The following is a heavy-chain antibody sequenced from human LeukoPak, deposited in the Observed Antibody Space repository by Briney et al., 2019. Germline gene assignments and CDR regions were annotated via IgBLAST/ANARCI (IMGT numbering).Heavy chain of an antibody. V-gene: IGHV4-34*01. Sequence: PSETLSLTCAVYGGSFSGYYWSWIRQPPGKGLEWIGEINHSGSINYNPSLKSRVTISVDTSKNQFSLKLSSVTAADTAVYYCARGPRSMVRSSLTHFDYWGQGTLVTVSS. CDR2: INHSGSI. D-gene: IGHD3-10*01. CDR3: ARGPRSMVRSSLTHFDY. CDR1: GGSFSGYY. J-gene: IGHJ4*02.